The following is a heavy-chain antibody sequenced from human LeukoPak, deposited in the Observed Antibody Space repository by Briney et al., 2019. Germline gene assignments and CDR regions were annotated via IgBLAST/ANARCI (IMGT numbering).Heavy chain of an antibody. CDR1: GFTFSRYG. D-gene: IGHD6-19*01. Sequence: QTGGSLRLSCAASGFTFSRYGMTWARQAPAKGLEWVSTIGGGGPTTDYADSVKDRFTISRDNSKNTLYLQMNSLRAEDTAVYFCARGFLGGTDQYFDSWGQGTLVTVSS. V-gene: IGHV3-23*01. CDR2: IGGGGPTT. CDR3: ARGFLGGTDQYFDS. J-gene: IGHJ4*02.